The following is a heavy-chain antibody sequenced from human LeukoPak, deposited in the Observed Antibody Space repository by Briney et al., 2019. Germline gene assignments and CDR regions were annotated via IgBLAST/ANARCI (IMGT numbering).Heavy chain of an antibody. CDR1: GGSISSSSYY. CDR3: AREIYRFGI. J-gene: IGHJ4*02. V-gene: IGHV4-39*02. CDR2: IYCSGST. Sequence: PSETLSLTCTVSGGSISSSSYYWGWIRQPPGKGLEWIGSIYCSGSTYYNPSLKSRVTISVDTSKHQFSLKLSSVTAADTAVYYCAREIYRFGIWGQGTLVTVSS. D-gene: IGHD3-16*01.